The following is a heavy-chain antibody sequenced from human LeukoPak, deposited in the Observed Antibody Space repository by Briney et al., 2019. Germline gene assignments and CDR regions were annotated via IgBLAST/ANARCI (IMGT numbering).Heavy chain of an antibody. D-gene: IGHD6-13*01. J-gene: IGHJ6*03. V-gene: IGHV4-39*07. CDR1: GGSISSSDYY. CDR3: ARLPSSSSWSRFPNYYYYYMDV. Sequence: SETLSLTCTVSGGSISSSDYYWSWLRQPPGKGLEWIGSIYYNGNTYYNPSLKSRVAISVDTSKNQFSLKLSSVTAADTAVYYCARLPSSSSWSRFPNYYYYYMDVWGKGTTVTVSS. CDR2: IYYNGNT.